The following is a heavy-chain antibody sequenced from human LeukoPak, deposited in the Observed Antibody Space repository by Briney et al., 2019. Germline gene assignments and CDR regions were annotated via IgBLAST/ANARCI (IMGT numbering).Heavy chain of an antibody. J-gene: IGHJ4*02. CDR2: IYYSGST. CDR3: ARHAGSYYTYNFDY. CDR1: GGSIRSSSYY. V-gene: IGHV4-39*01. Sequence: SETLSLTCTVSGGSIRSSSYYWGWIRQPPGKGLEWIGSIYYSGSTNYKPSLRSRVTISVDTSKNQFSLKLSSVTAADTAVYYCARHAGSYYTYNFDYWGQGTLVSVSS. D-gene: IGHD3-22*01.